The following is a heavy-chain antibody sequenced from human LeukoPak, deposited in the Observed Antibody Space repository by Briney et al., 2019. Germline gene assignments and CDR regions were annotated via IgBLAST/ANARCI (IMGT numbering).Heavy chain of an antibody. J-gene: IGHJ4*02. Sequence: ASVKVSCKASGYTFTSYGISWVRQAPGQGLEWMGWISAYNGNTNYAQKLQGRVTMTTDTSTSTAYMKLRSLRSDDTAVYYCARDSLRPDYFDYWGQGTLVTVYS. CDR2: ISAYNGNT. CDR3: ARDSLRPDYFDY. V-gene: IGHV1-18*01. CDR1: GYTFTSYG.